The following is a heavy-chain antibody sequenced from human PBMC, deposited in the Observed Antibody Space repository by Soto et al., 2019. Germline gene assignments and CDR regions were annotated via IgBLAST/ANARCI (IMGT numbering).Heavy chain of an antibody. V-gene: IGHV4-4*07. CDR2: IYTSGTT. Sequence: PSETLSLTCNVSGGSIRSYYWSWIRQPAGKALEWIGRIYTSGTTNYNPSLKRRATKLIDTSKNQFSLKPSSVTAADTAVYYCAREGASGFGMDVWGKGTTLTVS. CDR3: AREGASGFGMDV. J-gene: IGHJ6*04. D-gene: IGHD1-26*01. CDR1: GGSIRSYY.